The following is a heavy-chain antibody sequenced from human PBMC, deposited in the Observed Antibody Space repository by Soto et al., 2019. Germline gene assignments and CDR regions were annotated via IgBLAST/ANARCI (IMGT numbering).Heavy chain of an antibody. CDR3: ARGGGYKRYNWFDP. CDR1: GGSISSYY. D-gene: IGHD5-12*01. J-gene: IGHJ5*02. CDR2: IYYSGST. Sequence: PSETLSLTCTVPGGSISSYYWSWIRQPPGKGLEWIGYIYYSGSTNYNPSLKSRVTISVDTSKNQFSLKLSSVTAADTAVYYCARGGGYKRYNWFDPWGQGTLVTVSS. V-gene: IGHV4-59*01.